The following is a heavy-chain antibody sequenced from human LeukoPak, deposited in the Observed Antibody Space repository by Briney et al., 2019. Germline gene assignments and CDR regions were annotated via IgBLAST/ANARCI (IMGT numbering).Heavy chain of an antibody. J-gene: IGHJ6*03. Sequence: PGGSLRLSCAASGFTFSSYWMHWVRQAPGKGLVWVSRINSDGSTTNYADSVKGRFTISRDNSKNTLYLQMNSLRAEGTAVYYCASRASYYDSSGYLTDYYYYMDVWGKGTTVTISS. CDR3: ASRASYYDSSGYLTDYYYYMDV. CDR1: GFTFSSYW. CDR2: INSDGSTT. V-gene: IGHV3-74*01. D-gene: IGHD3-22*01.